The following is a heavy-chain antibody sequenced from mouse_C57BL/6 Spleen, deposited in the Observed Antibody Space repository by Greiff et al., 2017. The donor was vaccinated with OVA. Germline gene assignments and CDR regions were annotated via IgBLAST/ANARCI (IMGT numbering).Heavy chain of an antibody. D-gene: IGHD1-1*01. V-gene: IGHV14-4*01. CDR2: IDPENGDT. CDR1: GFNIKDDY. J-gene: IGHJ4*01. CDR3: TTSDYGSSYDSD. Sequence: VQLQQSGAELVRPGASVKLSCTASGFNIKDDYMHWVKQRPEQGLEWIGWIDPENGDTEYASKFQGKATITADTSSNTAYLQLSSLTSEDTAVYYCTTSDYGSSYDSDWGQGTSVTVSS.